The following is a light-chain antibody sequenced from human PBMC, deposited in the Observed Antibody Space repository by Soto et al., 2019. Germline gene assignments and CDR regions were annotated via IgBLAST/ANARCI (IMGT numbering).Light chain of an antibody. V-gene: IGKV3-20*01. CDR2: GAS. J-gene: IGKJ4*01. CDR1: QSVSSSY. CDR3: QQYGSSPPLT. Sequence: VLTQSPGTLSSSPGERATLSCRASQSVSSSYLAWYQQKPGQPPRLLIYGASSRATGIPDRFSGSGSGTDFTLTISRLEPEDFAVYYCQQYGSSPPLTFGGGTKVDIK.